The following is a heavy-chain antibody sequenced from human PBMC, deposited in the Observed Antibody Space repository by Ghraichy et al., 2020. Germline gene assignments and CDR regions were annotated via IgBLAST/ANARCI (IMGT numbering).Heavy chain of an antibody. CDR1: GFTFSSYW. Sequence: GGSLRLSCAASGFTFSSYWMSWVRQAPGKGLEWVANIKQDGSEKYYVDSVKGRFTISRDNAKNSLYLQMNSLRAEDTAVYYCASLLRFLEWLLFDYWGQGTLVTVSS. CDR2: IKQDGSEK. J-gene: IGHJ4*02. CDR3: ASLLRFLEWLLFDY. D-gene: IGHD3-3*01. V-gene: IGHV3-7*02.